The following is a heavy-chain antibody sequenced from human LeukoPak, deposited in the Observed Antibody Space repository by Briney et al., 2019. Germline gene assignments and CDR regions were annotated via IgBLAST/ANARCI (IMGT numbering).Heavy chain of an antibody. CDR2: IIPILGIA. CDR3: ARDLPPYYFDY. CDR1: GGIFSSYA. Sequence: SSVKVSCKASGGIFSSYAISWVRQAPGQGLEWMGRIIPILGIANYAQKFQGRVTITADKSTSTAYMDLSSLRSEDTAVYYCARDLPPYYFDYWGQGTLVTVSS. J-gene: IGHJ4*02. V-gene: IGHV1-69*04.